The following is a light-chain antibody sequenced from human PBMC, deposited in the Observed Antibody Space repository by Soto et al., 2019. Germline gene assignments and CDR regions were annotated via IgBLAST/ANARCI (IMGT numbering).Light chain of an antibody. V-gene: IGKV3-20*01. CDR3: HQYGGSPQT. CDR1: QSVSNY. J-gene: IGKJ1*01. Sequence: FSQSPGTLPLSPEERATLSCRASQSVSNYLAWYQRKPGQAPRLLIYGAYSRATGIPDRFSGSGSGTDFTLTISRLEPEDFAVYYCHQYGGSPQTFGQGTKVDI. CDR2: GAY.